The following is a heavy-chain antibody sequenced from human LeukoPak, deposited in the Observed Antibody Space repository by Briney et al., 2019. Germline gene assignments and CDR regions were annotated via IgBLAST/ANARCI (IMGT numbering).Heavy chain of an antibody. CDR2: ISGSGGST. J-gene: IGHJ4*02. V-gene: IGHV3-23*01. CDR1: GFTFSSYA. Sequence: SGGSLRLSCAASGFTFSSYAMSWVRQAPGKGLEWVSAISGSGGSTYYADSVKGRFTISRDNSKNTLYLQMNSLRAEDTAVYYCAKDDIVVVTANSDYWGQGTLVTVSS. D-gene: IGHD2-21*02. CDR3: AKDDIVVVTANSDY.